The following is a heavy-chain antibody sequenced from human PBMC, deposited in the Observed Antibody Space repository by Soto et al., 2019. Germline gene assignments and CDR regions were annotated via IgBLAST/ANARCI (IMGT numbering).Heavy chain of an antibody. CDR1: GFSLSTSGVG. Sequence: QITLKESGPTLVKPTQTLTLTCTFSGFSLSTSGVGVGWIRQPPGKALEWLALIYWDDDKRYSPSLKSRPTPTTXTSKNQVVLTMTNMDPVDTATYYCAHGLVATIADYWGQGTLVTVSS. D-gene: IGHD5-12*01. J-gene: IGHJ4*02. CDR2: IYWDDDK. V-gene: IGHV2-5*02. CDR3: AHGLVATIADY.